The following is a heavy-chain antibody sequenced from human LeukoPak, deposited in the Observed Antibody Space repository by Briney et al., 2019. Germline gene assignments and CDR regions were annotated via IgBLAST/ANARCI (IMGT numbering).Heavy chain of an antibody. D-gene: IGHD2-15*01. V-gene: IGHV3-23*01. CDR2: ISYSGGNT. Sequence: GGSLRLSCAASGFTFSDYAMNWVRQALGRGLEWVSTISYSGGNTYYADPVKGRFTIPRDNSKNTLYLQMNSLRAEDTAIYYCAKARYCSGGTCPEWFDPWGQGTLVTVSS. CDR1: GFTFSDYA. J-gene: IGHJ5*02. CDR3: AKARYCSGGTCPEWFDP.